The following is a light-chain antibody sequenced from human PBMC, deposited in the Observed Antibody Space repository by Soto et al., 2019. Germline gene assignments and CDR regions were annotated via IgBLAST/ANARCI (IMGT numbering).Light chain of an antibody. Sequence: QSVLTQPASVSGSPGQSTTISCTGTSSDIGGYNYVSWYQQLPGEAPKLIIYDVSDRPSGVSTRFSGSKSGNTASLTISGLQAEGEGDYYCSSFTSRHTYVFGTGTKVTVL. J-gene: IGLJ1*01. CDR2: DVS. CDR3: SSFTSRHTYV. CDR1: SSDIGGYNY. V-gene: IGLV2-14*01.